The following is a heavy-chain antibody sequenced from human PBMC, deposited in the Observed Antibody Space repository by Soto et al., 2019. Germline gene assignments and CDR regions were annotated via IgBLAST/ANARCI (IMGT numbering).Heavy chain of an antibody. V-gene: IGHV1-46*01. CDR1: GYTFTSYY. D-gene: IGHD4-17*01. Sequence: ASVKVSCKASGYTFTSYYMHWVRQAPGQGLEWMGIINPSGGSTGYAQKFQGRVTMTRDTSTSTVYMELSSLRSEDTAVYYCARNAYGDYFDYWGQGTLVTVSS. J-gene: IGHJ4*02. CDR2: INPSGGST. CDR3: ARNAYGDYFDY.